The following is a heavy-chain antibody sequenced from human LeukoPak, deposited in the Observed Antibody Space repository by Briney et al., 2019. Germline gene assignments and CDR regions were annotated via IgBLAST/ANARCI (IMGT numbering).Heavy chain of an antibody. CDR3: ASGDYVWGSYRLSDY. D-gene: IGHD3-16*02. CDR1: GYTFTGYY. V-gene: IGHV1-2*02. J-gene: IGHJ4*02. Sequence: ASVTVSCKASGYTFTGYYMHWVRQPPGQGLEWMGWINPNSGGTNYAQKFQGRVTMTRDTSISTAYMELSRLRSDDTAVYYCASGDYVWGSYRLSDYWGQGTLVTVSS. CDR2: INPNSGGT.